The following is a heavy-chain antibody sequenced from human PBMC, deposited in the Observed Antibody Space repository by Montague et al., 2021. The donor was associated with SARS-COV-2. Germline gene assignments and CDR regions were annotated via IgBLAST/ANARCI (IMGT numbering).Heavy chain of an antibody. D-gene: IGHD2-21*02. J-gene: IGHJ6*02. CDR2: IYHSGNT. V-gene: IGHV4-59*01. CDR1: GGLISSSY. Sequence: SETLSLTCTVPGGLISSSYWSWIRQPPGKGLEWIGYIYHSGNTNYNPSLKSRVTIPIDTSMNQFSLSLSSMTASDTAVYFCARDLLPPRTAIKTNFFGLDVWGQGTTVIVSS. CDR3: ARDLLPPRTAIKTNFFGLDV.